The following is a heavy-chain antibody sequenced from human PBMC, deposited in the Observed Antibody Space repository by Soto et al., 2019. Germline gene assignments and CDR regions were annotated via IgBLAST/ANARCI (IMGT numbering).Heavy chain of an antibody. D-gene: IGHD4-4*01. CDR1: GFIFTSYA. Sequence: EVQLLEXGGGLVXXXXXLRXXCAAXGFIFTSYAMSWVRQAPGXGXXXXXXISNSGDYTYYADSVKGRFTISRDXSXXXMXXXXXXXXXXXXXIYYCAKVQSSNYLLQDSGWGIDQWGQGTQVTXXS. CDR2: ISNSGDYT. V-gene: IGHV3-23*01. J-gene: IGHJ4*02. CDR3: AKVQSSNYLLQDSGWGIDQ.